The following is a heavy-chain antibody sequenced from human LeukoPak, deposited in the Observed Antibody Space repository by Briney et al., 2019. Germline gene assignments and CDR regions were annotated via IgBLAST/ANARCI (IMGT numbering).Heavy chain of an antibody. CDR1: GGSISGYY. CDR3: ARGSGWYFY. CDR2: IYSSGTT. J-gene: IGHJ4*02. Sequence: SETLSLTCQVSGGSISGYYWSWIRQPPGKGLEWIGYIYSSGTTNYNPSLKCRVTISVDTSKSQFSLNLSSVTAADTAVYYCARGSGWYFYWGQGTLVTVSS. V-gene: IGHV4-59*01. D-gene: IGHD6-19*01.